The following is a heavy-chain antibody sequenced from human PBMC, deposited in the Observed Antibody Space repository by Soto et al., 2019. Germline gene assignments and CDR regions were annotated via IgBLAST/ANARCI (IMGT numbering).Heavy chain of an antibody. Sequence: SETLSLTCTVSGGSISSYYWSWIRQPPGKGLEWIGYIYYSGSTNYNPSLKSRVTISVDTSKNQFSLKMRCMTAADTAVYYCATLPPRIELAVLPIPTWGRGTLVTVSS. CDR1: GGSISSYY. J-gene: IGHJ5*02. V-gene: IGHV4-59*12. CDR2: IYYSGST. D-gene: IGHD2-8*02. CDR3: ATLPPRIELAVLPIPT.